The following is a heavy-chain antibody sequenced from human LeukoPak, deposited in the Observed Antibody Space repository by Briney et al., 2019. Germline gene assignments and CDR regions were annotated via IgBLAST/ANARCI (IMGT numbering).Heavy chain of an antibody. V-gene: IGHV3-21*01. CDR2: ISSSSSYI. CDR1: GFTFSSYS. D-gene: IGHD2-15*01. CDR3: ARDQDIVVVVAALSVFDY. Sequence: GGSLRLSCAASGFTFSSYSMNWVRQAPGKGLEWVSSISSSSSYIYYADSVKGRFTISRDNAKNSLYPQMNSLRAEDTAVYYCARDQDIVVVVAALSVFDYWGQGTLVTVSS. J-gene: IGHJ4*02.